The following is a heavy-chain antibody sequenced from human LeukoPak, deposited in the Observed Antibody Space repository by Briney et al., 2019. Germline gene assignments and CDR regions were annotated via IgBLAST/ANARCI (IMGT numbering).Heavy chain of an antibody. CDR1: GGTFSSYA. V-gene: IGHV1-69*04. CDR2: IIPILGIA. CDR3: ARDWWEQQLVHYYYYYGMDV. J-gene: IGHJ6*02. D-gene: IGHD6-13*01. Sequence: ASVKVSCKASGGTFSSYAISWVRQAPGQGLEWMGRIIPILGIANYAQKLQGRVTMTTDTSTSTAYMELRSLRSDDTAVYYCARDWWEQQLVHYYYYYGMDVWGQGTTVTVSS.